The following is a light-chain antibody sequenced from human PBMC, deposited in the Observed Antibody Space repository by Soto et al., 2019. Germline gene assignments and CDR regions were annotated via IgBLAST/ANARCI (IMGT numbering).Light chain of an antibody. CDR1: SSNIGAGYD. Sequence: QPVLTQPPSVSGAPGQRVTISCTGSSSNIGAGYDVHWYQQLPGTVPKLLIYGNSNRPSGVPDRFSGSKSGTSASLAITGLQAEDEADYYCHSYDSSLSGSVFGGGTKLNVL. CDR3: HSYDSSLSGSV. J-gene: IGLJ3*02. V-gene: IGLV1-40*01. CDR2: GNS.